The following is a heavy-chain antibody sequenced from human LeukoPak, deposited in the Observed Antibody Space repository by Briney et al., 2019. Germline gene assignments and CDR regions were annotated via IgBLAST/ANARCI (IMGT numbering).Heavy chain of an antibody. D-gene: IGHD2-15*01. Sequence: SETLSLTCTVSGGSISSYYWSWLRQPPGKGLEWIGYIYYSGSTNYNPSLKSRVTISVDTSKNQFSLKLSSVTAADTAVYYCARAVVAATPFFDYWGQGTLVTVSS. CDR3: ARAVVAATPFFDY. CDR1: GGSISSYY. J-gene: IGHJ4*02. CDR2: IYYSGST. V-gene: IGHV4-59*01.